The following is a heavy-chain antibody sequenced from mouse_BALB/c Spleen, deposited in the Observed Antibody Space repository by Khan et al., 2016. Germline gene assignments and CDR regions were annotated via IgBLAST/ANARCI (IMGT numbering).Heavy chain of an antibody. Sequence: EVELVESGGGLVQPGGSLKLSCAASGFTFSTYAMSWVRQTPDKRLELVATINTNGGSTYYPASVKGRFTISRDNAKNTLYLQMSSLKSEDTAMYCCASVRQTMDYWGQGTSVTVSS. D-gene: IGHD2-14*01. V-gene: IGHV5-6-3*01. CDR3: ASVRQTMDY. CDR1: GFTFSTYA. CDR2: INTNGGST. J-gene: IGHJ4*01.